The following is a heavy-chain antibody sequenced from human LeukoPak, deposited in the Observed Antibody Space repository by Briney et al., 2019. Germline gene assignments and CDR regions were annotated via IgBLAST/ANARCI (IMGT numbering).Heavy chain of an antibody. Sequence: SVKVSCKASGGTFSSYAISWVRQAPGQGLEWMGGIIPIFGTANYAQKFQGRVTITADESTSTAYMELSSLRSEDTAVYYCARDPPPTPSYYYGMDVWGQGTTVTASS. CDR3: ARDPPPTPSYYYGMDV. CDR2: IIPIFGTA. V-gene: IGHV1-69*13. J-gene: IGHJ6*02. CDR1: GGTFSSYA.